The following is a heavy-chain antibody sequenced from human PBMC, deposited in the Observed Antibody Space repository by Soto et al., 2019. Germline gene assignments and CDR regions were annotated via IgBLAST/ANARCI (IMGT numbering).Heavy chain of an antibody. CDR3: ARDGNLSGNYLVFDY. CDR2: IYSSGST. Sequence: EVQLVESGGDLVQPGGSLRLSCAASGFTVSTNYMSWVRQAPGKGLEWVSFIYSSGSTYYADSVKGRFTISRDNSKNTLYLQMNSLRAEDTAVYYCARDGNLSGNYLVFDYWGQGTMVTVSS. J-gene: IGHJ4*02. V-gene: IGHV3-66*01. D-gene: IGHD3-10*01. CDR1: GFTVSTNY.